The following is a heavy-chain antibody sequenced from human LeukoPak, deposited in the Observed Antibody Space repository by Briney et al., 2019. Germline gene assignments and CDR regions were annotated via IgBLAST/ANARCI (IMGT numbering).Heavy chain of an antibody. CDR1: GYSLSSGYY. Sequence: SETLSLTCAVSGYSLSSGYYWGWIRQPPGKGLEWIGSIYHSGSTYYNPSLKSRVTISVDTSKNQFSLKLSSVTAADTAVYYCARRVSATDSSGWSNWFDPWGQGNLVTVSS. V-gene: IGHV4-38-2*01. J-gene: IGHJ5*02. CDR3: ARRVSATDSSGWSNWFDP. D-gene: IGHD6-19*01. CDR2: IYHSGST.